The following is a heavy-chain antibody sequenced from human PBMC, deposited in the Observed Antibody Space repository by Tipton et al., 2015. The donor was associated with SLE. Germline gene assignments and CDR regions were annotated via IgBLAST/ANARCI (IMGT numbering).Heavy chain of an antibody. CDR1: GFTFRNYA. CDR2: VSARTNIA. Sequence: GSLRLSCAASGFTFRNYAMTWVRQAPGKGLDWISSVSARTNIAYYTDSVKGRFTISRDNSKSTLYLQMSSLRAEDTAVYYCAKDFGDDPTFFTSWGQGTLVSVSS. V-gene: IGHV3-23*01. J-gene: IGHJ5*02. CDR3: AKDFGDDPTFFTS. D-gene: IGHD3-3*01.